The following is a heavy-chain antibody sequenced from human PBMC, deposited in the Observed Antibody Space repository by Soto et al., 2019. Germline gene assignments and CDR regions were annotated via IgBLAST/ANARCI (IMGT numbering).Heavy chain of an antibody. CDR2: ISAYNGNT. CDR3: ARDAGVSGELYY. Sequence: QVQLVQSGAEVKKPGASVKVSCKASGYTFTSYGISWVRQAPGQGLEWMGWISAYNGNTNYAQKLQGRVTMTTDTSTSTGYMEVRSLRSDDKAVYYCARDAGVSGELYYWGQGTLVTVSS. V-gene: IGHV1-18*01. J-gene: IGHJ4*02. CDR1: GYTFTSYG. D-gene: IGHD1-7*01.